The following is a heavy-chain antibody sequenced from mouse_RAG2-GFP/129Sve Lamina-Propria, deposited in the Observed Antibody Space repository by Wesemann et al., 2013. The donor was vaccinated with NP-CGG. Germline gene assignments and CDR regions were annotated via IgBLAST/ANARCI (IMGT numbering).Heavy chain of an antibody. CDR2: IDPSDSYT. CDR1: GYTFTSYW. D-gene: IGHD4-1*01. V-gene: IGHV1-50*01. J-gene: IGHJ3*01. CDR3: ARYPNWDGFAY. Sequence: QVQLQQPGAELVKPGASVKLSCKASGYTFTSYWMQWVKQRPGQGLEWIGEIDPSDSYTNYNQKFKGKATLTVDTSSSTAYMQLSSLTSEDSAVYYCARYPNWDGFAYWGQGTLVTVSA.